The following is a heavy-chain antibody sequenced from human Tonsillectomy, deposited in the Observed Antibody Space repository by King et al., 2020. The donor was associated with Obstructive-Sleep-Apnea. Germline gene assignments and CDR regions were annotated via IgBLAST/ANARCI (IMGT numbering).Heavy chain of an antibody. V-gene: IGHV1-18*04. CDR1: GYTFTSYG. Sequence: QLVQSGAEVKKPGASVKVSCKASGYTFTSYGISWVRQAPGQGLEWMGWISAYNGNTNYAQKLQGRGTMTTDTSTSTAYMELRSLRSDDTAVYYCARDILVTYYYDSSGYHPHGYWGQGTLVTVSS. CDR3: ARDILVTYYYDSSGYHPHGY. J-gene: IGHJ4*02. D-gene: IGHD3-22*01. CDR2: ISAYNGNT.